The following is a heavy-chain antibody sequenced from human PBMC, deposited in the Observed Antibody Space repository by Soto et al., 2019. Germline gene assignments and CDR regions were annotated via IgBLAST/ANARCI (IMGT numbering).Heavy chain of an antibody. J-gene: IGHJ4*02. V-gene: IGHV3-74*01. Sequence: EVQLVESGGGLVPPGWSLRLSCAASGFTFRSYWMHWVRQAPWKGLVWVSRINSDGSSTSYTDSVKGRFTISRDNAKNTLYLQMNSLRDEDTAVYYCVRTSLVVAAATREDYWGQGTLVTVSS. CDR2: INSDGSST. CDR1: GFTFRSYW. CDR3: VRTSLVVAAATREDY. D-gene: IGHD2-15*01.